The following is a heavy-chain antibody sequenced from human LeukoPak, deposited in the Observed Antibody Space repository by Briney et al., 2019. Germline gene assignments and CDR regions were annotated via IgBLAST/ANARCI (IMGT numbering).Heavy chain of an antibody. D-gene: IGHD2-21*02. J-gene: IGHJ4*02. CDR3: ARDLSGDPKGLDF. CDR2: ITANGGYT. CDR1: GFTFSSHS. Sequence: GGSLRLSCAASGFTFSSHSMFWVRQAPGQGLEYVAGITANGGYTFYAESVKGRFTMSRDNSKDTLYLQMGSLRPEDMAVYYCARDLSGDPKGLDFWGQGTLVTVSS. V-gene: IGHV3-64*02.